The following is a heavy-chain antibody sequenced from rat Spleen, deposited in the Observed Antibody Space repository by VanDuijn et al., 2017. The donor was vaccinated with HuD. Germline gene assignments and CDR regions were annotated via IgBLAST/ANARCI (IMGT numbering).Heavy chain of an antibody. Sequence: EVQLVESGGGLVQPGRSMKLSCAASGFTFSNYYMAWVRQAPTKGLEWVASISTGGGTTYYRDSVKGRFTISRDNSKRTQYLQMDSLRSEDTATYYCARQSYYYDGSYYYYFDYWGQGVMVTVSS. CDR2: ISTGGGTT. J-gene: IGHJ2*01. CDR3: ARQSYYYDGSYYYYFDY. V-gene: IGHV5-25*01. D-gene: IGHD1-12*02. CDR1: GFTFSNYY.